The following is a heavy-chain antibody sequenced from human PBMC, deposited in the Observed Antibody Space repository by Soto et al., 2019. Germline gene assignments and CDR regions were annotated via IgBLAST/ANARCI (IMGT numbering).Heavy chain of an antibody. CDR3: ATGRVYFGSEY. CDR1: GGSITSYY. Sequence: QVQLQESGPGLVKPLETLSLTCTVPGGSITSYYWSWVRQPPGKGLEWIGYIYYNGNINYNPSLKSRLTISLYTSKNQFSLRLSSVTAADTAVYYCATGRVYFGSEYWGQGTLVTVSS. CDR2: IYYNGNI. D-gene: IGHD3-10*01. J-gene: IGHJ4*02. V-gene: IGHV4-59*01.